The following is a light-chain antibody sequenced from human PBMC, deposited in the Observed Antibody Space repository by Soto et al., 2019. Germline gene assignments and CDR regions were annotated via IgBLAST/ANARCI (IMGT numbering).Light chain of an antibody. CDR2: GAS. CDR1: QGISNQ. V-gene: IGKV1-27*01. CDR3: QKYNIAPFT. J-gene: IGKJ3*01. Sequence: DIQMTQSPSSLSASVGDRVTITCRASQGISNQLGWYQQKPGKVPKLLIYGASTLQSGVPSRFSGSGSGTDFTLTIRSLQPEDVATYYCQKYNIAPFTFGPGTKVYIK.